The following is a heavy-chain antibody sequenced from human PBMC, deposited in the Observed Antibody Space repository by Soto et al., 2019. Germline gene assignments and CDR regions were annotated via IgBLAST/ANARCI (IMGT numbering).Heavy chain of an antibody. Sequence: SETLSLTCTVSGGSISSGGYYWSWIRQHPGKGLEWIGYVYYSGSTYYNPSLKSRVTISVDTSKNQFSLKLSSVTAADTAVYYCARGEMATISYFDYWGQGTLVTVSS. J-gene: IGHJ4*02. V-gene: IGHV4-31*03. CDR2: VYYSGST. D-gene: IGHD5-12*01. CDR3: ARGEMATISYFDY. CDR1: GGSISSGGYY.